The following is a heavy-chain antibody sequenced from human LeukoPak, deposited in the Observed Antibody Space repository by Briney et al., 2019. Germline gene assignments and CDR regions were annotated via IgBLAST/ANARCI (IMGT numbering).Heavy chain of an antibody. CDR2: ISSSSSYI. CDR3: ASGPAFGVWGSFLHY. J-gene: IGHJ4*02. Sequence: GGSLRLSCAASGFTFSIYSMNWVRQAPGKGLEWVSSISSSSSYIYYADSVKGRFTISRDNAKNSLYLQMNSLRAEDTAVYYCASGPAFGVWGSFLHYWGQGTLVTVSS. CDR1: GFTFSIYS. D-gene: IGHD3-16*01. V-gene: IGHV3-21*01.